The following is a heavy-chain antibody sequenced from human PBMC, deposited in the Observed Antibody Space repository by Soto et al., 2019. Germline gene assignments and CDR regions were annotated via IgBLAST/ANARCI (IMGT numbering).Heavy chain of an antibody. Sequence: SETLSLTCTVSGADGFINSYYWSWIRQPPGQGLEWIGYVYYTGTTNYNPSLKSRVTISLDTSKNQFSLNLNSVTAADTAVYYCATGRVYFGSEFWGQGTLVTVSS. D-gene: IGHD3-10*01. J-gene: IGHJ1*01. CDR2: VYYTGTT. V-gene: IGHV4-59*01. CDR3: ATGRVYFGSEF. CDR1: GADGFINSYY.